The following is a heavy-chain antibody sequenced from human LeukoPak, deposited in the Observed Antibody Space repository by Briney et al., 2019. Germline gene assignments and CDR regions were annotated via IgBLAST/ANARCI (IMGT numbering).Heavy chain of an antibody. V-gene: IGHV1-46*01. Sequence: GASVKVSCEASGYTLTSYYMHWVRQAPGQGLEWMGRINPSGGSTSYAQKFQGRVTMTRDTSTSTVYMELSSLRSEDTAVYYCATVASGSYSYFDYWGQGTLDTVSS. CDR1: GYTLTSYY. CDR3: ATVASGSYSYFDY. D-gene: IGHD1-26*01. CDR2: INPSGGST. J-gene: IGHJ4*02.